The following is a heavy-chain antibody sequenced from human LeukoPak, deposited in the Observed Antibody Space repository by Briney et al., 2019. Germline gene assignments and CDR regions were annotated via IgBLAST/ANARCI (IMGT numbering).Heavy chain of an antibody. CDR1: GGSISSYY. D-gene: IGHD3-16*01. CDR2: IYYSGST. CDR3: ARQSRSLNWFDP. Sequence: SETLSLTCTVSGGSISSYYWSWIRQPPGKGLEWIGYIYYSGSTSYNPSLKSRVTIPVDTSKNQFSLRLSSVTAADTAVYYCARQSRSLNWFDPWGQGTLVTVSS. V-gene: IGHV4-59*08. J-gene: IGHJ5*02.